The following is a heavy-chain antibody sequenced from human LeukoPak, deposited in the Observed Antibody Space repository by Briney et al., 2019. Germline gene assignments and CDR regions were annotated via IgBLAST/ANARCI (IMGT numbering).Heavy chain of an antibody. V-gene: IGHV4-4*07. J-gene: IGHJ4*02. CDR2: IYTSGTT. CDR3: ARNVAGSFDY. CDR1: GGSMSSDY. Sequence: SETLPLTCTVSGGSMSSDYWTWIRQPAGKGLEWIGRIYTSGTTNYNPSLKSRVTMSVDTSKNQFSLRVSSVTAADTAVYYCARNVAGSFDYWGQGTLVTVSS. D-gene: IGHD1-1*01.